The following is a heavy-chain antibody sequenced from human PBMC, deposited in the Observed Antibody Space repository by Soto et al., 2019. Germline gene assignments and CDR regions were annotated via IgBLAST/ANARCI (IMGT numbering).Heavy chain of an antibody. CDR2: ISAYNGNT. CDR1: GYTFTSYG. J-gene: IGHJ4*02. CDR3: ALDWAAAGPFDY. Sequence: QVQLVQSGAEVKKPGASVKVSCKASGYTFTSYGISWVRQAPGQGLEWMGWISAYNGNTNYAQKLQGRVTMTTDTTTSTPYQELRGLRSDATAVYCCALDWAAAGPFDYWGQGTLVTVS. V-gene: IGHV1-18*01. D-gene: IGHD6-13*01.